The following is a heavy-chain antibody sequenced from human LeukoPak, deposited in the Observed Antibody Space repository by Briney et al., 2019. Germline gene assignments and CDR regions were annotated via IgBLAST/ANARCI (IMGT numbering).Heavy chain of an antibody. CDR1: GGSFSGYY. J-gene: IGHJ4*02. D-gene: IGHD2-2*01. Sequence: PSETLSLTCAVYGGSFSGYYWSWIRQPPGKGLEWIGEINHSGSTNYNPSLKSRVTISVDTSKNQFSLKLSSVTAADTAVYYCARGPAGYCSSTSCSAPDYWGQGTLVTVSS. CDR2: INHSGST. V-gene: IGHV4-34*01. CDR3: ARGPAGYCSSTSCSAPDY.